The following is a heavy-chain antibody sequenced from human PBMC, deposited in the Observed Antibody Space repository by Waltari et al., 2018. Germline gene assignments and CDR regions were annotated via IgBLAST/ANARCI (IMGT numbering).Heavy chain of an antibody. J-gene: IGHJ4*02. CDR2: ICPGDSNT. V-gene: IGHV5-51*01. CDR3: ARQNIHSYGYGYFDF. CDR1: GYSFAKYW. Sequence: EVQLEQSGAEVKKPGESLKISCNGSGYSFAKYWIGWVRQMPGKGLEWMGVICPGDSNTKYSLSFQGQVTISADTSISTAYLQWSSLKASDTAIYFCARQNIHSYGYGYFDFWGQGTLVTVSS. D-gene: IGHD5-18*01.